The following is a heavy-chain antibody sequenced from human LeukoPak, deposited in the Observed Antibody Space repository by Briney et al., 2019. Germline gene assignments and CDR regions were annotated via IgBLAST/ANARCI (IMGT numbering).Heavy chain of an antibody. Sequence: GGSLRLSCAASGFTFSSYWMSWVRQAPGKVLEWVANIKQDGSEKYYVDSVKGRFTISTDNAKNSLYLQMNSLRGEDTAVYYCAVGAGSLIWGQGTLVTVSS. D-gene: IGHD1-26*01. CDR2: IKQDGSEK. V-gene: IGHV3-7*01. CDR3: AVGAGSLI. CDR1: GFTFSSYW. J-gene: IGHJ4*02.